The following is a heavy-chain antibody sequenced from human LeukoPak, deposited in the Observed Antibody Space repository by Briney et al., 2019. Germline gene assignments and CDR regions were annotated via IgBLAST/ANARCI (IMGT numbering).Heavy chain of an antibody. J-gene: IGHJ4*01. CDR1: GGSISSSSYY. V-gene: IGHV4-39*01. CDR3: ARLDYGDESYFDY. D-gene: IGHD4-17*01. Sequence: PSETLSLTCTVSGGSISSSSYYWGWIRQPPGKGLEWIGSIYYSGSTYYNPSLKSRVTISVDTSKNQFSLKLSSVTAADTAVYYCARLDYGDESYFDYWGHGTLVTVSS. CDR2: IYYSGST.